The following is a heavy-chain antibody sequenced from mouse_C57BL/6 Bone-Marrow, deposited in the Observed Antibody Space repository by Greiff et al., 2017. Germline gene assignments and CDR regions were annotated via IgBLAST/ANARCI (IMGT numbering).Heavy chain of an antibody. J-gene: IGHJ1*03. V-gene: IGHV1-82*01. CDR1: GYAFSSSW. D-gene: IGHD1-1*01. Sequence: VQLQQSGPELVKPGASVKISCKASGYAFSSSWMNWVKQRPGTGLEWIGRISPGDGDTNSHGKFKGKATLTADKSSSTAYMQLSSLTSEDSAVYFCAREYCGTDWYFDVWGTGTTVTVSS. CDR2: ISPGDGDT. CDR3: AREYCGTDWYFDV.